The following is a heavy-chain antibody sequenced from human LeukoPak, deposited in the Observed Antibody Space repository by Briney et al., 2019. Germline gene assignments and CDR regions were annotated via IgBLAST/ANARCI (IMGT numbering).Heavy chain of an antibody. V-gene: IGHV4-34*01. CDR1: GESFSGYY. CDR3: ARCGMMYSYDSSGYPH. J-gene: IGHJ4*02. CDR2: INHSGTT. D-gene: IGHD3-22*01. Sequence: SETLSLTCAVYGESFSGYYWSWIRQPPGKGLEWIGDINHSGTTNYNPSLKSRLTISVDTSKNQFSLKLSSVTAADTAVYYCARCGMMYSYDSSGYPHWGQGTLVRVSS.